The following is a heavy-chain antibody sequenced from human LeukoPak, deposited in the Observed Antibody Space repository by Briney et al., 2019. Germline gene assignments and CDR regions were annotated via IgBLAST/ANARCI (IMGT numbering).Heavy chain of an antibody. D-gene: IGHD6-19*01. V-gene: IGHV3-23*01. CDR3: AKDRDXRDWYXXAFDI. CDR1: GFTFTSYA. Sequence: GGSLRLSCAASGFTFTSYAMSWVRQAPGKGLEWVSAITGSGDTTYYAASVKGRFTISRDNSKNTLYLQMSSLRAEDTAIYYCAKDRDXRDWYXXAFDIWGQGTMVTVSS. J-gene: IGHJ3*02. CDR2: ITGSGDTT.